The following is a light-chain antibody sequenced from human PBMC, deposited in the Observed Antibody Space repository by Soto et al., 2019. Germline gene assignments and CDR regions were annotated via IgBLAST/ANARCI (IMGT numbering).Light chain of an antibody. J-gene: IGKJ4*01. CDR3: QQRSNWPGT. CDR1: QSVSSY. CDR2: DAS. V-gene: IGKV3-11*01. Sequence: EIVMTQSPATLSLSPGERATLSCRASQSVSSYLAWYQQKPGQAPRLLIYDASNMATGIPARFSGSGSGTDFTLTISSLGPEDFADYYCQQRSNWPGTFGGGTKVEIK.